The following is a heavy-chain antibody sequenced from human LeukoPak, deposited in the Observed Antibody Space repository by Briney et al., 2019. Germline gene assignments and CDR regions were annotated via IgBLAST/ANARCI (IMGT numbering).Heavy chain of an antibody. V-gene: IGHV4-59*11. CDR1: GGSITTHY. CDR2: VLYSGLT. Sequence: SETLSLTCSIAGGSITTHYWTWIRQPPGKGREWIGYVLYSGLTNYNPSLRGRITISVDTSQNQFSLSLRSVTAADTAVYYCARDLTTVTKGFDLWGQGTMVTLSS. J-gene: IGHJ3*01. CDR3: ARDLTTVTKGFDL. D-gene: IGHD4-17*01.